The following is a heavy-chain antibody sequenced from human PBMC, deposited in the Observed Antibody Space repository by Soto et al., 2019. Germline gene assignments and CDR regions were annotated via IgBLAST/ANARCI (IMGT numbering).Heavy chain of an antibody. CDR2: ISSSGSTI. CDR3: ARNHDLGITGTT. D-gene: IGHD1-7*01. CDR1: GFTFSSYE. J-gene: IGHJ4*02. V-gene: IGHV3-48*03. Sequence: VGSLRLSCAASGFTFSSYEMNWVRQAPGKGLEWVSYISSSGSTIYYADSVKGRFTISRDNAKNSLYLQMNSLRAEDTAVYYCARNHDLGITGTTWGQGTLLTVSS.